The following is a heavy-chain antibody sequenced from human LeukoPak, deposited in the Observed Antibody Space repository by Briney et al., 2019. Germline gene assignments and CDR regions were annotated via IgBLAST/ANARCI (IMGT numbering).Heavy chain of an antibody. J-gene: IGHJ6*03. CDR3: SSARERSTGCPYTYV. V-gene: IGHV1-46*01. Sequence: ASVKLSCKASASTFTSNNKHWLRVAPGQGLEWMGIINPSGGSTSNTQTFQGRVTMTRDTSTSTVYTELRSLSSEDAAVDVCSSARERSTGCPYTYVWDKGPTVTVSS. D-gene: IGHD5-24*01. CDR2: INPSGGST. CDR1: ASTFTSNN.